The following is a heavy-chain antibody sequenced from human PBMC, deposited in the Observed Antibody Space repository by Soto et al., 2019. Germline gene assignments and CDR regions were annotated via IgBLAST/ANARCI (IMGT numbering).Heavy chain of an antibody. Sequence: GGSLRLSCAASGFTFSSYWMSWVRQAPGKGLEWVANIKQDGSEKYYVDSVKGRFTISRDNAKNSLYLQMNSLRAEDSAVYYCAREWFWELLPNLYYYYYGMDVCGQGTTVTVSS. D-gene: IGHD3-10*01. CDR2: IKQDGSEK. CDR1: GFTFSSYW. V-gene: IGHV3-7*01. J-gene: IGHJ6*02. CDR3: AREWFWELLPNLYYYYYGMDV.